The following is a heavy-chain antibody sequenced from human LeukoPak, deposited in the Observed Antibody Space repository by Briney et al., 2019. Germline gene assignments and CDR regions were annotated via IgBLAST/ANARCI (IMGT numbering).Heavy chain of an antibody. CDR2: INHSGST. CDR3: ARGGFYCGGDCYVDY. V-gene: IGHV4-34*01. D-gene: IGHD2-21*02. Sequence: KTSETLSLTCAVYGGSFSPYYWSWIRQLPGKGLEWIGEINHSGSTNYNPSLKSRVTISVDTSKNQFSLRLSSVTAADTAVYYRARGGFYCGGDCYVDYWGQGTLVTVSS. CDR1: GGSFSPYY. J-gene: IGHJ4*02.